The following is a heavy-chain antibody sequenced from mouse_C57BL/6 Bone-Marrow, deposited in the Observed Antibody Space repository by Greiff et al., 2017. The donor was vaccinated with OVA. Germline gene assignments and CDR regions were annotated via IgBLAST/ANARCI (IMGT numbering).Heavy chain of an antibody. J-gene: IGHJ1*03. CDR3: ARRGTTVVATDFDV. Sequence: DVMLVESGGDLVKPGGSLKLSCAASGFTFSSYGMSWVRQTPDKRLEWVATISSGGSYTYYPDSVKGRFTISRDNAKNTLYLQMSSLKSEDTAMYYCARRGTTVVATDFDVWGTGTTVTVSS. CDR2: ISSGGSYT. D-gene: IGHD1-1*01. CDR1: GFTFSSYG. V-gene: IGHV5-6*02.